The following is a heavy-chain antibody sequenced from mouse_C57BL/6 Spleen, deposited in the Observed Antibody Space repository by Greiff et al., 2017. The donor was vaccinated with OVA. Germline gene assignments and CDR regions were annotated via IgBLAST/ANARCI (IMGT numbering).Heavy chain of an antibody. CDR2: IYPGSGNT. V-gene: IGHV1-76*01. CDR1: GYTFTDYY. J-gene: IGHJ3*01. CDR3: ARSGSSLPRFAY. D-gene: IGHD1-1*01. Sequence: QVQLKQSGAELVRPGASVKLSCKASGYTFTDYYINWVKQRPGQGLEWIARIYPGSGNTYYNEKFKGKATLTAEKSSSTAYMQLSSLTSEDSAVYFCARSGSSLPRFAYWGQGTLVTVSA.